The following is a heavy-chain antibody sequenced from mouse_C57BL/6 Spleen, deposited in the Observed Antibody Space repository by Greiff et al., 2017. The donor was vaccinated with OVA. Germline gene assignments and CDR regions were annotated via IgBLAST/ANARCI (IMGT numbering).Heavy chain of an antibody. V-gene: IGHV1-50*01. CDR1: GYTFTSYW. J-gene: IGHJ3*01. CDR3: AIHYDGYSAWFAY. CDR2: IDPSDSYT. Sequence: QVHVKQPGAELVKPGASVKLSCKASGYTFTSYWMQWVKQRPGQGLEWIGEIDPSDSYTNYNQKFKGKATLTVDTSSSTAYMQLSSLTSEDSAVYYCAIHYDGYSAWFAYWGQGTLVTVSA. D-gene: IGHD2-3*01.